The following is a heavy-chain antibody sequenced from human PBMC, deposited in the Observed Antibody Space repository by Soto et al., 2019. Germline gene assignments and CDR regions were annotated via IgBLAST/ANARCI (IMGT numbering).Heavy chain of an antibody. CDR3: ARSSDFWSGYYPKRNYYYYGMDV. V-gene: IGHV1-8*01. J-gene: IGHJ6*02. Sequence: ASVKVSCKASGYTFTSYDINWVRQATGQGLEWMGWMNPNSGNTGYAQKFQGRVTMTRNTSISTAYMELSSPRSEDTAVYYCARSSDFWSGYYPKRNYYYYGMDVWGQGTTVPASS. CDR2: MNPNSGNT. D-gene: IGHD3-3*01. CDR1: GYTFTSYD.